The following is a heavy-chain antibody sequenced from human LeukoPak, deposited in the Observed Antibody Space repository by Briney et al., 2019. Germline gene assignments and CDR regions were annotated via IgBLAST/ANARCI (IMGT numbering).Heavy chain of an antibody. Sequence: GGSLRLSCAGSGYTFSHYAMSWVRQAPGKGLEWVSAIDGSGDNTYYADSVKGRFTVSRDNFQNPLYLHINSLRSAGTAVYYCAKRMYGSGNPYYWGQGTLVTVSS. CDR1: GYTFSHYA. D-gene: IGHD3-10*01. CDR3: AKRMYGSGNPYY. CDR2: IDGSGDNT. J-gene: IGHJ4*02. V-gene: IGHV3-23*01.